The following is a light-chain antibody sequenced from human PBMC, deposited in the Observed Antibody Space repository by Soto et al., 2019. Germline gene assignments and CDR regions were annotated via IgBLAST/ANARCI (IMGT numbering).Light chain of an antibody. V-gene: IGLV2-8*01. Sequence: QSALTQPPSASGSPGQSVTISCTGTSSDVGTYTYVSWYQQHPGKAPKLMIYEVTKRPSGVPDRFSGSKSGNTASLTVSALQAEDEADYYCSSNARDNSVVLFGGGTKVTVL. CDR3: SSNARDNSVVL. CDR2: EVT. CDR1: SSDVGTYTY. J-gene: IGLJ2*01.